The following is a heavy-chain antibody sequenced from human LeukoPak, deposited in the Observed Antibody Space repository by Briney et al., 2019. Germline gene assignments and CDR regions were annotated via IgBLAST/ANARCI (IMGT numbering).Heavy chain of an antibody. CDR1: GFTFSSYS. CDR2: ISSSSSTI. V-gene: IGHV3-48*01. D-gene: IGHD5-24*01. J-gene: IGHJ4*02. Sequence: GGSLRLSCAASGFTFSSYSMNWVRQAPGKGLEWASYISSSSSTIYYADSVKGRFTISRDNAKNSLYLQMNSLRAEDTAVYYCAKGRRDGYNFDFDYWGQGTLVTVSS. CDR3: AKGRRDGYNFDFDY.